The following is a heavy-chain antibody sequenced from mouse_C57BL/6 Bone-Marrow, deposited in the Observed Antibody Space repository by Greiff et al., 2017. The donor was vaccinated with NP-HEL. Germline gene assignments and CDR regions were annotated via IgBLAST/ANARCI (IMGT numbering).Heavy chain of an antibody. CDR2: INPNNGGT. Sequence: EVQLQQSGPELVKPGASVKISCKASGYTFTDYYMNWVKQSHGKSLEWIGDINPNNGGTSYIQKFKGKATLTVDKSSSTAYMELRSLTSEDSAVYYCAPIYYDYFYWYFDVWGTGTTVTVSS. CDR3: APIYYDYFYWYFDV. V-gene: IGHV1-26*01. J-gene: IGHJ1*03. CDR1: GYTFTDYY. D-gene: IGHD2-4*01.